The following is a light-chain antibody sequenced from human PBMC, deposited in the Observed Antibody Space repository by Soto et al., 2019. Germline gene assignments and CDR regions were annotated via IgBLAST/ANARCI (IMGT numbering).Light chain of an antibody. J-gene: IGKJ1*01. CDR3: QQYGSSGT. Sequence: DIHMTQSPSSLSPSVGDRVTLTCRAIQSISRHLNWYQQKAGRAPRLLIYGASNLQSGVPSRFSGGGSGTEFTLTISSLEPEDFAVYYCQQYGSSGTFGQGTKVDIK. CDR1: QSISRH. CDR2: GAS. V-gene: IGKV1-39*01.